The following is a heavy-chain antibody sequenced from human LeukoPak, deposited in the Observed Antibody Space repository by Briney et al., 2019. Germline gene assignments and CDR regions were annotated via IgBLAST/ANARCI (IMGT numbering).Heavy chain of an antibody. Sequence: PGGSLRLSCAASGFTFSSYWISWVRQAPGKGLGWVANIKQDGSEKYYVDSVKGRFTISRDNAKNSLYLQMNSLRAEDTAVYYCARAYYDFWSGYSYYFDYWGQGTLVTVSS. CDR1: GFTFSSYW. CDR2: IKQDGSEK. CDR3: ARAYYDFWSGYSYYFDY. D-gene: IGHD3-3*01. V-gene: IGHV3-7*04. J-gene: IGHJ4*02.